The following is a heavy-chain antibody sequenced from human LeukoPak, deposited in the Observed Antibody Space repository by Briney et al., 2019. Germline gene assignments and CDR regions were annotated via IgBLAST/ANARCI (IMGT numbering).Heavy chain of an antibody. D-gene: IGHD3-9*01. Sequence: ASVKVSSKASVYTFTSYGISWVRQAPGQGLEGMGWISAYNGNTNYAQKLQGRVTMTTDTSTSTAYMELRSLRSDDTAVYYCARKYYDILTGYYKTVDYWGQGTLVTVSS. CDR3: ARKYYDILTGYYKTVDY. V-gene: IGHV1-18*01. CDR1: VYTFTSYG. J-gene: IGHJ4*02. CDR2: ISAYNGNT.